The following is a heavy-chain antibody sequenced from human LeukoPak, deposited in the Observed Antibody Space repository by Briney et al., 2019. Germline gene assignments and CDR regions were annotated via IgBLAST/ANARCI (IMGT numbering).Heavy chain of an antibody. CDR1: GFTFSSYW. J-gene: IGHJ4*02. V-gene: IGHV3-7*01. D-gene: IGHD2-15*01. Sequence: GGSLRLSCAVSGFTFSSYWMSWVRQAPGKGLEWVANIKQDGSENYYVDSVKGRFTISSDNAKNSLYLEMNSLRAEDTAVYYCARGRLPTHYWGQGTLVTVSS. CDR2: IKQDGSEN. CDR3: ARGRLPTHY.